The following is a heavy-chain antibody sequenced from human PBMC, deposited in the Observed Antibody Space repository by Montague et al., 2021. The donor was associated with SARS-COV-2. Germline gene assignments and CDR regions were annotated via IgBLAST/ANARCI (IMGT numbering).Heavy chain of an antibody. V-gene: IGHV4-39*01. D-gene: IGHD4-17*01. Sequence: SETLSLTCTVSGGSVSRISSHWGWIRQPPGKGLEYIGSFYYAGGTQYSPSLKSRVTISVDTSNDQFSLKMNSVTAADTAVYFCARLYGFSFDYWGQGTLVTVSS. CDR1: GGSVSRISSH. CDR3: ARLYGFSFDY. J-gene: IGHJ4*02. CDR2: FYYAGGT.